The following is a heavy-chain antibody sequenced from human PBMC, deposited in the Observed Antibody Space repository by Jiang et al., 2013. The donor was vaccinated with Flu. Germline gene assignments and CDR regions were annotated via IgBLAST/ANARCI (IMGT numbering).Heavy chain of an antibody. Sequence: TCTVSGDSVSSDTYYWGWIRQPPGKGLEWIGTIYYSGSPYYTPSLKTRVKISIDVSKNQFSLKLTSVTAADTAVYSCAGATYSYGETRYFDLWGRGTLVTVSS. V-gene: IGHV4-39*02. D-gene: IGHD5-18*01. J-gene: IGHJ2*01. CDR2: IYYSGSP. CDR1: GDSVSSDTYY. CDR3: AGATYSYGETRYFDL.